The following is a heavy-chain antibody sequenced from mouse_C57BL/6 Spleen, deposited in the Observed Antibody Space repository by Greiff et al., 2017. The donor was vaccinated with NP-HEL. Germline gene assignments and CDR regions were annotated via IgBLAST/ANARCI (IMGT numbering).Heavy chain of an antibody. Sequence: EVQLQQSGAELVGPGASVKLTCTASGFNIKDYYMHWVRQRPEQGLEWIGRIDHEDGGTEYAPQLQGKATMTAGTASNTAYLQLSSLTSEDTALYYCTSYYGSSYWIAYWGQGTLVTVSA. D-gene: IGHD1-1*01. J-gene: IGHJ3*01. CDR2: IDHEDGGT. CDR1: GFNIKDYY. CDR3: TSYYGSSYWIAY. V-gene: IGHV14-1*01.